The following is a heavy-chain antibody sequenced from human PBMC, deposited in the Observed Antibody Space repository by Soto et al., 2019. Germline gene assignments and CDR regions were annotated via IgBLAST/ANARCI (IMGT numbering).Heavy chain of an antibody. J-gene: IGHJ4*02. V-gene: IGHV3-53*04. CDR1: EFPVNTTY. D-gene: IGHD5-12*01. CDR3: VRDLGDGYKSA. Sequence: EVQLVESGGGLVQPGGSLRLSCSASEFPVNTTYMSWVRQAPGKGLECVSIIFANDNTYYGDSVKGRFTISRRNSRSTLYLQMNSLGPEDTAVYYCVRDLGDGYKSAWGQGTLVTVSS. CDR2: IFANDNT.